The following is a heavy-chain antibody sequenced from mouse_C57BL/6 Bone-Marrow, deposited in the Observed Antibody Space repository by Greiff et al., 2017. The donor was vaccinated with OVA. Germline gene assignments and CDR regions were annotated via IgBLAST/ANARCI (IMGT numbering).Heavy chain of an antibody. CDR3: TTGLRRRYYFDY. V-gene: IGHV14-4*01. D-gene: IGHD2-4*01. Sequence: VQLQQSGAELVRPGASVKLSCTASGFNIKDDYMHWVKQRPEQGLEWIGWIDPENGDTEYASKFQGKATITADTSSNTAYLQLSSLTSEDTAVYYCTTGLRRRYYFDYWGQGTTLTVSS. J-gene: IGHJ2*01. CDR2: IDPENGDT. CDR1: GFNIKDDY.